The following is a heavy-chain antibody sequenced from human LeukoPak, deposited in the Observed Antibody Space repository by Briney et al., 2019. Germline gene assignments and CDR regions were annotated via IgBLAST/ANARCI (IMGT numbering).Heavy chain of an antibody. D-gene: IGHD6-13*01. CDR3: ARGPRYSSSWYYFDY. J-gene: IGHJ4*02. V-gene: IGHV3-7*01. CDR2: IKQDGSEK. CDR1: GFTFSDYW. Sequence: GGSLRLSCAASGFTFSDYWMSWVRQAPGQGLEWVANIKQDGSEKYYVDSVKGRLTISRDNAKNSLCLQMNSLRAEDTAVYYCARGPRYSSSWYYFDYWGQGTLVTVSS.